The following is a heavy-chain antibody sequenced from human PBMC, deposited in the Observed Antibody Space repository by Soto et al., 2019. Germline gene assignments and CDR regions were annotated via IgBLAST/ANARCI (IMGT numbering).Heavy chain of an antibody. CDR1: GGSISTYY. CDR2: IYYSGST. Sequence: PSETLSLTCTVSGGSISTYYWSWIRQPPGKGLEWIGYIYYSGSTSYNPSLKSRVTISVDTSKNQFSPKLRSVTAADTAVDYCASDRSSGWDQGYGMDVWGQGTTVTVS. V-gene: IGHV4-59*01. J-gene: IGHJ6*02. D-gene: IGHD6-19*01. CDR3: ASDRSSGWDQGYGMDV.